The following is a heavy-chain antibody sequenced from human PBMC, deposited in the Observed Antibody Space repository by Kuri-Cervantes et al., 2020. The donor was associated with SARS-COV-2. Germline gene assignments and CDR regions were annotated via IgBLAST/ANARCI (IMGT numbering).Heavy chain of an antibody. CDR2: IYTSGST. Sequence: SETLSLTCTVSGGSISSGSYYWSRIRQPAGKGLEWIGRIYTSGSTNYNPSLKSRVTISVDTSKNQFSLKLSSVTAADTAVYDCARGRADIWGQGTMVTVSS. V-gene: IGHV4-61*02. CDR1: GGSISSGSYY. J-gene: IGHJ3*02. CDR3: ARGRADI.